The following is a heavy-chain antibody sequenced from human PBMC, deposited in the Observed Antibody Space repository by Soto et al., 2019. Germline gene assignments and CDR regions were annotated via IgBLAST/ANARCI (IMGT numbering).Heavy chain of an antibody. CDR1: GFTFSDYY. Sequence: GGSLRLSCAASGFTFSDYYMSWIRQAPGKGLEWVSYISSSGSTIYYADSVKGRFTISRDNAKNSLYLQMNSLRAEDTAVYYCARDHYDSSGYYENFDYWGQGTLVTSPQ. CDR3: ARDHYDSSGYYENFDY. CDR2: ISSSGSTI. V-gene: IGHV3-11*04. D-gene: IGHD3-22*01. J-gene: IGHJ4*02.